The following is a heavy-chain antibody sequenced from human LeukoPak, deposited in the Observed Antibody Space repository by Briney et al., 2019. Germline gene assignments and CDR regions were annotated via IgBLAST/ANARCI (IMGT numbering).Heavy chain of an antibody. CDR2: IYSGGST. J-gene: IGHJ4*02. D-gene: IGHD3-22*01. CDR1: GFTVSSNY. CDR3: ANQERYYYDSSVPPNY. V-gene: IGHV3-53*01. Sequence: GSLRLSCAASGFTVSSNYMSWVRQAPGKGLEWVSVIYSGGSTYYADSVKGRFTISRDNSKNTLYLQMNSLRAEDTAVYYCANQERYYYDSSVPPNYWGQGTLVTVSS.